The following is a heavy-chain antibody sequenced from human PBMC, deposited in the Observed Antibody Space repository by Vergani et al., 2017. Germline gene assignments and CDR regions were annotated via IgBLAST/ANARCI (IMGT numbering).Heavy chain of an antibody. CDR2: ISHDGNKK. Sequence: QVQLVESGGSVVQPGRSLRLSCAASGFTFSNYGLHWVRQALGQGLEWVAVISHDGNKKYYVDSVKGRFTISRDNSKNTLYLYMNSLRADDTAVYYCAKDPRLKEDYYYYYMDVWGKGP. CDR3: AKDPRLKEDYYYYYMDV. V-gene: IGHV3-30*18. J-gene: IGHJ6*03. CDR1: GFTFSNYG.